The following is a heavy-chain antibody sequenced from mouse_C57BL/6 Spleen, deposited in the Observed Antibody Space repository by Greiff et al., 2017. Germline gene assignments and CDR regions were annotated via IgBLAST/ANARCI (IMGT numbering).Heavy chain of an antibody. J-gene: IGHJ1*03. D-gene: IGHD3-1*01. V-gene: IGHV1-52*01. CDR3: ARGWRASTAFDV. Sequence: QVQLKQPGAELVRPGSSVKLSCKASGYTFTSYWMHWVKQRPIQGLEWIGNIDPSDSETHYNQKFKDKATLTVDKSSSTAYMQLSSLTSEDSAVYYCARGWRASTAFDVWGTGTTVTVSS. CDR1: GYTFTSYW. CDR2: IDPSDSET.